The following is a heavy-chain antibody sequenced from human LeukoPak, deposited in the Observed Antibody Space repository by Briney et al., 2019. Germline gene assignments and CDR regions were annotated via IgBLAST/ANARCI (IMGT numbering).Heavy chain of an antibody. CDR2: FDPEDGET. CDR3: ATGGWGLLRGPYVFDL. Sequence: ASVKVSCKISGKTLNELSMHWVRQAPGKGLEWMGGFDPEDGETIHAQKFQGRITLTEDTSTNTAYMELSSLKSEDTAVYHCATGGWGLLRGPYVFDLWGQGTMVTVPS. V-gene: IGHV1-24*01. CDR1: GKTLNELS. D-gene: IGHD1-26*01. J-gene: IGHJ3*01.